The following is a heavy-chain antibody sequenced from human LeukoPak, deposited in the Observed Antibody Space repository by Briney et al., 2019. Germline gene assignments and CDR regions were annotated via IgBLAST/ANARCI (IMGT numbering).Heavy chain of an antibody. CDR3: ARDLHPGGSQFYYYYGMDV. J-gene: IGHJ6*02. CDR2: TRNEANIYTT. V-gene: IGHV3-72*01. Sequence: GGSLRLSCAASGFIFSDHYMDWVRQAPGKGLEWVGRTRNEANIYTTKYAASVKGRFTISRDDSKNSLYLQMNSLRAEDTAVYYCARDLHPGGSQFYYYYGMDVWGQGTTVTVSS. D-gene: IGHD3-16*01. CDR1: GFIFSDHY.